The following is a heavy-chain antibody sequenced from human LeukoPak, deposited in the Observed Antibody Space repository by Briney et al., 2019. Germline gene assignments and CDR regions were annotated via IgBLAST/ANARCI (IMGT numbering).Heavy chain of an antibody. D-gene: IGHD2-2*01. CDR1: GGSISSGDYY. V-gene: IGHV4-30-4*01. Sequence: PSQTLSLTCTVSGGSISSGDYYWSWIRQPPGKGLEWIGYIYYSGSTYYNPSLKSRVTISVDTSKNQFSLKLSSVTAADTAVYYCARGGCSSTSCYPPRDFDYWGQGTLVTVSS. CDR3: ARGGCSSTSCYPPRDFDY. CDR2: IYYSGST. J-gene: IGHJ4*02.